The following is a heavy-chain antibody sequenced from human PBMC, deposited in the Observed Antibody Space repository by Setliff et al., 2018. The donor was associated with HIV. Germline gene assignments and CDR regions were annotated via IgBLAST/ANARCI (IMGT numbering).Heavy chain of an antibody. CDR3: ASSWSRVPYYGMDV. Sequence: ASVKVSCKASGHTFTSYDINWVRQATGRGLEWMGWMNPNSGNTGYAQKFQGRVTMTRNTSISTAYMELSSLRSEDSAVYYCASSWSRVPYYGMDVWGQGTTVTVSS. CDR1: GHTFTSYD. J-gene: IGHJ6*02. V-gene: IGHV1-8*01. D-gene: IGHD6-13*01. CDR2: MNPNSGNT.